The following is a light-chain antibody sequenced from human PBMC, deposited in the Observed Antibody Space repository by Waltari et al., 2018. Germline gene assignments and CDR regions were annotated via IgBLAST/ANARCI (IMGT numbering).Light chain of an antibody. J-gene: IGKJ2*01. CDR1: QGISSY. V-gene: IGKV3D-11*01. CDR3: QLRAEWHTFS. Sequence: EIVLTQFPATLSWSHGETANISCRASQGISSYLAWYQHKPGQSPRLVMYDASKRVHGVPARFSGSGSGTDFSLTISSLEPEDFALYYCQLRAEWHTFSFGQGTKLDI. CDR2: DAS.